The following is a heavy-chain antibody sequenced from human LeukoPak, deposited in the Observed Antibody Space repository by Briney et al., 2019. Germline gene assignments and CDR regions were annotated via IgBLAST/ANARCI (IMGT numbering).Heavy chain of an antibody. J-gene: IGHJ4*02. Sequence: GGSLRLSCAASGFNFANHAMSWVRQTPGKGLEWVSAISGGGDITYSADSVKGRFTISRDNSKDTLFLQMHSLRPGDTAVYYCVREDTPATANYWGQGTLVTISS. CDR2: ISGGGDIT. CDR1: GFNFANHA. CDR3: VREDTPATANY. V-gene: IGHV3-23*01. D-gene: IGHD2-21*02.